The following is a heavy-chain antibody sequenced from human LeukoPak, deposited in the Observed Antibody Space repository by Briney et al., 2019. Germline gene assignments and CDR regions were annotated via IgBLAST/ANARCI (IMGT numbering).Heavy chain of an antibody. CDR2: IYHSGST. CDR1: GGSISSGGYS. Sequence: PSQTLSLTCAVSGGSISSGGYSWSWIRQPPGKGLEWIGYIYHSGSTYYNPSLKSRVTISVDRSKNQFSLKLSSVTAADTAVYYCASGYSSSWYYFDYWGQGTLVTVSS. J-gene: IGHJ4*02. D-gene: IGHD6-13*01. CDR3: ASGYSSSWYYFDY. V-gene: IGHV4-30-2*01.